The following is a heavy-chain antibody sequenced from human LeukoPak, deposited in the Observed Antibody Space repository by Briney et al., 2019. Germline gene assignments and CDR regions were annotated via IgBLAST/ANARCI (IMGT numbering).Heavy chain of an antibody. CDR3: AKVYNWNYQLSDY. Sequence: SGGSLRLSCAASGFTFSSYAMSWVRQAPGKGLEWVSSISSSGRYIYYADSVKGRFTISRDNSKNTLYLQMNSLRAEDTAVYYCAKVYNWNYQLSDYWGQGTLVTVSS. CDR2: ISSSGRYI. V-gene: IGHV3-23*01. D-gene: IGHD1-1*01. CDR1: GFTFSSYA. J-gene: IGHJ4*02.